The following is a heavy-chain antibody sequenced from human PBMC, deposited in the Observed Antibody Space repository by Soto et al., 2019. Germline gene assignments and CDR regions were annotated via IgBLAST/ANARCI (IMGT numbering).Heavy chain of an antibody. Sequence: GVLRLSCAASGFTFSDYYMSWIRQAPGKGLEWVSYISSSSSYTNYADSVKGRFTISRDNAKNSLYLQMNSLRAEDTAAYYCARPRLKQWPNPSYYWGQGTLVTVSS. D-gene: IGHD6-19*01. CDR1: GFTFSDYY. CDR3: ARPRLKQWPNPSYY. V-gene: IGHV3-11*06. J-gene: IGHJ4*02. CDR2: ISSSSSYT.